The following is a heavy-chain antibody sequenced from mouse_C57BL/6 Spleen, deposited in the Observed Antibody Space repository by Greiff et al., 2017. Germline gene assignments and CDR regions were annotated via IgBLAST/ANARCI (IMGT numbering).Heavy chain of an antibody. CDR2: ISYDGSN. Sequence: EVKVEESGPGLVKPSQSLSLTCSVTGYSITSGYYWNWIRQFPGNKLEWMGYISYDGSNNYNPSLKNRISITRDTSKNQFFLKLNSVTTEDTATYYCARFFGEGGMDYWGQGTSGTVSS. J-gene: IGHJ4*01. D-gene: IGHD2-13*01. CDR3: ARFFGEGGMDY. CDR1: GYSITSGYY. V-gene: IGHV3-6*01.